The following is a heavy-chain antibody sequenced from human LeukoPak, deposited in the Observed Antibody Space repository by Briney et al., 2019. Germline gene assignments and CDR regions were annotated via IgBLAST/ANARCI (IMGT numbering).Heavy chain of an antibody. J-gene: IGHJ4*02. CDR2: IYYSGST. CDR1: GGSISSYY. CDR3: ARDRDGYLYYFDY. V-gene: IGHV4-59*01. D-gene: IGHD5-24*01. Sequence: PSETLSLTCTVSGGSISSYYWSWIRQPPGKGLEWIGYIYYSGSTIYNPSLKSRVTISVDTSRNQFSLKLSSVTAADTAVYYCARDRDGYLYYFDYWGQGTLVTVSS.